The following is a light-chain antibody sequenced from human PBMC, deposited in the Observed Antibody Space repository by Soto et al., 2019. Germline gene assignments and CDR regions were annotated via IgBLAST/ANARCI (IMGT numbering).Light chain of an antibody. Sequence: DIQMTQSPSSLSASVGDRVTITCRASQTITNYLNWYQQKPGKAPQLLIYAASTLESGVPSRFTGRASGTDFTLTISSLQPEDFATYYCQQSYTTPTTFGQGTKLEIK. J-gene: IGKJ2*01. CDR2: AAS. CDR3: QQSYTTPTT. CDR1: QTITNY. V-gene: IGKV1-39*01.